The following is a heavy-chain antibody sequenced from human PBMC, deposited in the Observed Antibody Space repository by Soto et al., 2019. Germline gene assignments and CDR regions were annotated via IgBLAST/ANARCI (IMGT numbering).Heavy chain of an antibody. Sequence: GASVKVSCKASGYTFTSYYMHWVRQAPGQGLEWMGIINPSGGSTSYAQKFQGRVTMTRDTSTSTVYMELSSLRSEDTAVYYCARNLIVPAANDRPDAFDIWGQGTMVTVSS. V-gene: IGHV1-46*01. CDR3: ARNLIVPAANDRPDAFDI. CDR2: INPSGGST. J-gene: IGHJ3*02. D-gene: IGHD2-2*01. CDR1: GYTFTSYY.